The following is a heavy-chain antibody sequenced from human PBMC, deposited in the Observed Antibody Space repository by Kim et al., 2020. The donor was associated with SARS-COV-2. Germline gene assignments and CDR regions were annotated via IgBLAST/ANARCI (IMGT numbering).Heavy chain of an antibody. CDR1: VFTFSSYS. J-gene: IGHJ4*02. Sequence: GGSLRLSCAASVFTFSSYSMNWVRQAPGKGLEGVSYISSSSSTLYYADSVKGRFTISRDNAKNSLYLQMNSLRDEDTAVYYCARGCLYGSRSYFPHRLDYWGQGPLVTVSS. D-gene: IGHD3-10*01. CDR3: ARGCLYGSRSYFPHRLDY. CDR2: ISSSSSTL. V-gene: IGHV3-48*02.